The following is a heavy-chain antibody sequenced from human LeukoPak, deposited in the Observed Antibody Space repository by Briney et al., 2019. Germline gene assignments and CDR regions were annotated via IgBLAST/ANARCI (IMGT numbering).Heavy chain of an antibody. D-gene: IGHD3-10*01. CDR3: ARDDGVIPFDY. J-gene: IGHJ4*02. Sequence: SETLSLTCAVSGGSISSSDWWSWVRQPPGRGLEWIGYIYYSGSTNYNPSLKSRVTISVDTSKNQFSLKLSSVTAADTAVYYCARDDGVIPFDYWGQGTLVTVSS. V-gene: IGHV4-4*02. CDR1: GGSISSSDW. CDR2: IYYSGST.